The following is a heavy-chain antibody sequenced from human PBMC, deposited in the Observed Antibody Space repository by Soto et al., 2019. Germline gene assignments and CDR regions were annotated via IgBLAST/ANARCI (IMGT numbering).Heavy chain of an antibody. V-gene: IGHV3-7*03. J-gene: IGHJ4*02. CDR3: AKRSPYSSGWYSPIFDY. CDR2: IKQDGSEK. D-gene: IGHD6-13*01. Sequence: PGWSLRLSCAASGFTFSSYWMSWVRQAPGKGLEWVANIKQDGSEKYYVDSVKGRFTISRDNAKNSLYLQMNSLRAEDTAVYYCAKRSPYSSGWYSPIFDYWGQGALVTVSS. CDR1: GFTFSSYW.